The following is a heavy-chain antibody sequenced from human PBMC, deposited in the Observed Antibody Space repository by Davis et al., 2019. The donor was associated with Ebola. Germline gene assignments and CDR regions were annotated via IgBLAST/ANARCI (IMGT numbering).Heavy chain of an antibody. J-gene: IGHJ5*02. V-gene: IGHV4-34*01. CDR1: GGSISGYY. D-gene: IGHD3-10*01. Sequence: MPSETLSLTCTVSGGSISGYYWSWIRQPPGKGLEWIGEINHSGSTNYNPSLKSRVTISVDTSKNQFSLKLSSVTAADTAVYYCARAALLWFREPPGPWGQGTLVTVSS. CDR3: ARAALLWFREPPGP. CDR2: INHSGST.